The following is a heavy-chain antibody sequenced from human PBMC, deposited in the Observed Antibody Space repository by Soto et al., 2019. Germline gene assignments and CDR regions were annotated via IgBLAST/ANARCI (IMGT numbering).Heavy chain of an antibody. D-gene: IGHD2-2*01. Sequence: QVQLQESGPGLVKPSETLSLTCTVSGGSISSYYWSWIRQPPGKGLEWIGYINYSGSTNYNPSLKSRVTISVDTSKNQFFLKLSAVTAADTAVYYCARDKGCISTSCFPFDPWGQGTLVTVSS. CDR3: ARDKGCISTSCFPFDP. CDR1: GGSISSYY. CDR2: INYSGST. J-gene: IGHJ5*02. V-gene: IGHV4-59*01.